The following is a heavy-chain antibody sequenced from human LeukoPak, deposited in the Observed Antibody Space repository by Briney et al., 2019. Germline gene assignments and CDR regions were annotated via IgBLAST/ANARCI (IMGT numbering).Heavy chain of an antibody. J-gene: IGHJ4*02. CDR2: IIPIFGTA. D-gene: IGHD6-19*01. CDR1: VGTFSSYV. Sequence: SVKVSFKASVGTFSSYVISWVRQAPGQGLEWMGRIIPIFGTANYAQKFQGRVTITTDGSTSTAYMELSSLRSEDTAVYYCARVMAVADDFDYWGQGTLVTVSS. V-gene: IGHV1-69*05. CDR3: ARVMAVADDFDY.